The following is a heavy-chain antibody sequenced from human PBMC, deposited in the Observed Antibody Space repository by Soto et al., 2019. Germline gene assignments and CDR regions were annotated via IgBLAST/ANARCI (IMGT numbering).Heavy chain of an antibody. J-gene: IGHJ4*02. CDR1: GYTFTSYY. V-gene: IGHV1-46*01. Sequence: ASVKVSCKASGYTFTSYYMHWVRQAPGQGLEWMGIINPSGGSTSYAQKFQGRVTMTRDTSTSTVYMELSSLRSEDTAVYYCARDPAPTETAMVTGFGYWGQGTLVSVSS. CDR2: INPSGGST. CDR3: ARDPAPTETAMVTGFGY. D-gene: IGHD5-18*01.